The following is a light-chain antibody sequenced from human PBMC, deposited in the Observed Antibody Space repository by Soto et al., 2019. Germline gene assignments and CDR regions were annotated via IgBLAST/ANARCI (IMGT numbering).Light chain of an antibody. CDR3: QQYGSSTGT. Sequence: EIVLTQSPGTLSLSPGERATLSCRASQSVSSSYLAWYQQKPGQAPRLLIYGASSRATGIPDRFSGSGSGKDFTLTISRLEPEDFAVYYCQQYGSSTGTLGQGTKVEI. CDR2: GAS. J-gene: IGKJ1*01. CDR1: QSVSSSY. V-gene: IGKV3-20*01.